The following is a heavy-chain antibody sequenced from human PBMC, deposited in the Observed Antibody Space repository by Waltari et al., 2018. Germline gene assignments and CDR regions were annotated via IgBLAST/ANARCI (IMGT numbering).Heavy chain of an antibody. D-gene: IGHD2-15*01. J-gene: IGHJ4*02. CDR1: GYTFTGYY. CDR3: ARNRGKLFGDGSGGS. CDR2: INPNSGGT. Sequence: QVQLVQSGAAVKKPGASVKVSCKASGYTFTGYYMPWVRQAPGQGLAWMGWINPNSGGTNYAQKFQGRVTMTRDTSISTAYMELSRLRSDDTAVYYCARNRGKLFGDGSGGSWGQGTLVTVSS. V-gene: IGHV1-2*02.